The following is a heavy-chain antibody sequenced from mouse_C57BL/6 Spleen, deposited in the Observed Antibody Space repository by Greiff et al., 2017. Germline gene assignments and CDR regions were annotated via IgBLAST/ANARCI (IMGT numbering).Heavy chain of an antibody. CDR1: GFTFSSYA. Sequence: DVKLVESGGGLVKPGGSLKLSCAASGFTFSSYAMSWVRQTPEKRLEWVATISDGGSYTYYPDNVKGRFTISRDNAKNNLYLQMSRLKSEDTAMYYCARSTEGYFDVWGTGTTVTVSS. J-gene: IGHJ1*03. V-gene: IGHV5-4*03. CDR3: ARSTEGYFDV. CDR2: ISDGGSYT.